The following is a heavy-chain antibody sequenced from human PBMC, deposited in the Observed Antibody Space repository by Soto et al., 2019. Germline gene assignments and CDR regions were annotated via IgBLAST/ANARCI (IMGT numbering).Heavy chain of an antibody. Sequence: QVQLVQSGAEVKKPGASVKVSCKASGYTFTSYGISWVRQAPGQGLEWMGWISAYNGNTNYEQKLQGRVTMTTDTYTSTAYMELRSLRSDDTAVYYCARDLRDRQQLGDAFDIWGQGTMVTVSS. V-gene: IGHV1-18*01. D-gene: IGHD6-13*01. CDR1: GYTFTSYG. CDR2: ISAYNGNT. J-gene: IGHJ3*02. CDR3: ARDLRDRQQLGDAFDI.